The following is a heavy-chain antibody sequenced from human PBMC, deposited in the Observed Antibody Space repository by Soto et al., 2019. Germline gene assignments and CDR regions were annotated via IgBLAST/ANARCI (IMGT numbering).Heavy chain of an antibody. CDR2: IFYSGST. CDR3: ARGAADTAMVDS. J-gene: IGHJ4*02. CDR1: GGPIRSYY. Sequence: PXGTLSLTCTVSGGPIRSYYWTWIRQPPGKGLEWLGYIFYSGSTFYNPSLKSRVTISIHTSKSQFSLQLTSVTAADTAVYYCARGAADTAMVDSWGQGTLVIVSS. D-gene: IGHD5-18*01. V-gene: IGHV4-59*01.